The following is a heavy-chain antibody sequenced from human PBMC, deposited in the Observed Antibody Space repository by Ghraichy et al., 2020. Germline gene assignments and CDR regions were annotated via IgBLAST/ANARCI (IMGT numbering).Heavy chain of an antibody. J-gene: IGHJ6*02. CDR3: VRGQLLYGDYDGLDV. V-gene: IGHV1-18*04. CDR2: IMGYNGYT. Sequence: ASVKVSCKTSGYTFTNYGVSWVRQAPGQGLEWMGWIMGYNGYTKYAQNLQDRVTMTRETSTSTAYMDLRSLRSDDTAVYYCVRGQLLYGDYDGLDVWGQGTTVTVSS. D-gene: IGHD4-17*01. CDR1: GYTFTNYG.